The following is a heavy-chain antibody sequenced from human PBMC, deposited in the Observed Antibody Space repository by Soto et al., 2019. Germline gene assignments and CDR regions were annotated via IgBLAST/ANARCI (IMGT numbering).Heavy chain of an antibody. Sequence: QVQLVESGGGLVKPGGSLRLSCAASGFTFSDYYMSWIRQAPGKGLEWVAVISYDGSNKYYADSVKGRFTISRDNSKNTLYLQMNSLRAEDTAVYYCAKDPEGTEWEPRGYFDYWGQGTLVTVSS. D-gene: IGHD1-26*01. CDR1: GFTFSDYY. CDR3: AKDPEGTEWEPRGYFDY. J-gene: IGHJ4*02. V-gene: IGHV3-30*18. CDR2: ISYDGSNK.